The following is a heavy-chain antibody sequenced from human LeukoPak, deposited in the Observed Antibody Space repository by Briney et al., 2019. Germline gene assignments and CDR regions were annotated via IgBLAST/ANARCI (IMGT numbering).Heavy chain of an antibody. CDR1: GFTFSRYA. D-gene: IGHD2-15*01. CDR2: ISGSGGST. J-gene: IGHJ6*03. V-gene: IGHV3-23*01. Sequence: GGSLRLSCAASGFTFSRYAMSWVRQAPGKGLEWVSVISGSGGSTYYADSVKGRFTISRDNSKNTLYLQMNSLRVEDTAVYYCAKNVERGAYCSGGSCYPYYYYYMDVWGKGTTVTISS. CDR3: AKNVERGAYCSGGSCYPYYYYYMDV.